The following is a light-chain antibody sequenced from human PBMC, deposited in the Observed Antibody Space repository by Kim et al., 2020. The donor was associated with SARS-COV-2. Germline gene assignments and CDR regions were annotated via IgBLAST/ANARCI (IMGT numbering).Light chain of an antibody. V-gene: IGKV3-15*01. J-gene: IGKJ4*01. CDR3: QQYNNWPLT. Sequence: MSPVERATLSCRASQTVRTNLGWYQQKPGQAPRVLIYDASTRATDIPARFSGSGSGTDFTLTISSLQPEDFAVYYCQQYNNWPLTFGGGTKVDIK. CDR2: DAS. CDR1: QTVRTN.